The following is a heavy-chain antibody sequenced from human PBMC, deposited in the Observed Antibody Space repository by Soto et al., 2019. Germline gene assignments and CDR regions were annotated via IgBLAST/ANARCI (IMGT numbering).Heavy chain of an antibody. V-gene: IGHV3-30-3*02. CDR1: GFTFTDYA. D-gene: IGHD6-19*01. CDR2: ISYDESDK. Sequence: LRLSCAASGFTFTDYAMHWVRQAPGQGLEWVSVISYDESDKYYADSVKGRFTISRDNSKNTLYLQMNSLRTEDTAVYYCVKGGWRTPSDYWGQGTLVTVSS. CDR3: VKGGWRTPSDY. J-gene: IGHJ4*02.